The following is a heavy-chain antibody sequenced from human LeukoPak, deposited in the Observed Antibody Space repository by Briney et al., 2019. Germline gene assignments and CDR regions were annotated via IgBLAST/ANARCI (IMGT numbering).Heavy chain of an antibody. J-gene: IGHJ4*02. V-gene: IGHV3-23*01. Sequence: GGSLRLSCAASGFTFNSYAMYWVRQAPGKGLEWVSGIFGSGGSAHYADSVKGRFAISRDNSKNGVYLQMNSLRAEDTAVYYCAKTATGYSSGHYPGWPVDYWGQGTLVTVSS. CDR2: IFGSGGSA. CDR3: AKTATGYSSGHYPGWPVDY. CDR1: GFTFNSYA. D-gene: IGHD6-19*01.